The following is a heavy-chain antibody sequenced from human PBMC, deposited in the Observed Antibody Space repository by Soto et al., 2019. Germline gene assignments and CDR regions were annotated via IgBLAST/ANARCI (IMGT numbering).Heavy chain of an antibody. CDR3: TRGPRSTSTGTGAF. J-gene: IGHJ4*02. D-gene: IGHD1-1*01. CDR1: GFTFSIHW. Sequence: GGSLRLSCAASGFTFSIHWMHWVRQVQGKGPEWVSRINDDGSHTNYADSVKGRFTISRDNAKNTLYLQMNDLRAEETAVYYCTRGPRSTSTGTGAFWGQGTLVTVSS. V-gene: IGHV3-74*01. CDR2: INDDGSHT.